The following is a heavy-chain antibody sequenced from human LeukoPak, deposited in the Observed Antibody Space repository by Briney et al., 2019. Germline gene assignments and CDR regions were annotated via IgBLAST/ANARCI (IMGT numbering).Heavy chain of an antibody. V-gene: IGHV3-9*01. J-gene: IGHJ4*02. Sequence: SLRLSCAASGFTFDDYAMHWVRQAPGKGLEWVSGISWNSGSIGYADSVKGRFTISRDNAKNSLYLQMNSLRAEDTALYYCAKEIYDSSGYFDYWGQGTLVTVSS. CDR3: AKEIYDSSGYFDY. CDR1: GFTFDDYA. D-gene: IGHD3-22*01. CDR2: ISWNSGSI.